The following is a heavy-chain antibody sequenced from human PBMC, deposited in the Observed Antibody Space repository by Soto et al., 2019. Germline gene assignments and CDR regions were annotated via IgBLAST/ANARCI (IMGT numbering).Heavy chain of an antibody. CDR3: ARIQHYYYYGMDV. D-gene: IGHD2-21*01. CDR1: GFSLSTSGMR. J-gene: IGHJ6*02. CDR2: IDWDDDK. Sequence: SGPTLVNPTQTLTLTCTFSGFSLSTSGMRVSWIRQPPGKALEWLARIDWDDDKFYSTSLKTRLTISKDTSKNQVVLTTTNMDPVDTATYYCARIQHYYYYGMDVWGQGTTVTVSS. V-gene: IGHV2-70*04.